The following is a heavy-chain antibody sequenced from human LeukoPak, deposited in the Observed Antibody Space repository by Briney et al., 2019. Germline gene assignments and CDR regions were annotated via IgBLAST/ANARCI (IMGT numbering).Heavy chain of an antibody. CDR3: AHRADYMDV. J-gene: IGHJ6*03. V-gene: IGHV3-48*01. CDR1: GFTFSSYS. CDR2: ISSSSSTI. Sequence: GGSLRLSCAASGFTFSSYSMNWVRQAPGKGLEWVSYISSSSSTIYYADSLKGRFTISRDNAKNSLYLQMNSLRAEDTAVYYCAHRADYMDVWGKGTTVTVSS.